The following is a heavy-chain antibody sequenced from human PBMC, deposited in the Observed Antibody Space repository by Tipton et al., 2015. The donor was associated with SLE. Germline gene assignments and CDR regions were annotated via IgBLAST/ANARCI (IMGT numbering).Heavy chain of an antibody. D-gene: IGHD6-19*01. V-gene: IGHV4-59*11. CDR2: IYYSGST. CDR3: ARSNIYTAVANS. J-gene: IGHJ5*02. Sequence: TLSLTCTVSSGSISSHYWSWIRQPPGKGLELIGYIYYSGSTNYNPSLKSRVTISLDTSKNQISLNLSPVTAADTAVYYCARSNIYTAVANSWGQGTLVTVSS. CDR1: SGSISSHY.